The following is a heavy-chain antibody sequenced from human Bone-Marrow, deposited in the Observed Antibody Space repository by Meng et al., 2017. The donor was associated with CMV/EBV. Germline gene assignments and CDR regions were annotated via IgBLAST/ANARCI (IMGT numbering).Heavy chain of an antibody. Sequence: ASVKVSCKASGYTFTSYDINRVRQATGQGLEWMGWMNPNSGNTGYAQKFQGRVTMTRNTSISTAYMELSSLRSEDTAVYYCARDPGYCDSTNCWGIDPWGQGTLVTVSS. CDR3: ARDPGYCDSTNCWGIDP. CDR1: GYTFTSYD. V-gene: IGHV1-8*01. CDR2: MNPNSGNT. J-gene: IGHJ5*02. D-gene: IGHD2-2*01.